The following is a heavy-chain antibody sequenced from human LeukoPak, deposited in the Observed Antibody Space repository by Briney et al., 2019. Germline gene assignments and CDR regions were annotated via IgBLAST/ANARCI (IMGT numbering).Heavy chain of an antibody. D-gene: IGHD2-21*02. J-gene: IGHJ4*02. V-gene: IGHV4-59*01. CDR1: GDSINGFY. Sequence: PSETLSLTCTVSGDSINGFYWSWIRQPPGKGPEWIGYIYYSGSTNYNPSLKSRVTISVDTSKNQFSLKLSSVTAADTAVYYCARGVVTAPQTFDYWGQGTLVTVSS. CDR2: IYYSGST. CDR3: ARGVVTAPQTFDY.